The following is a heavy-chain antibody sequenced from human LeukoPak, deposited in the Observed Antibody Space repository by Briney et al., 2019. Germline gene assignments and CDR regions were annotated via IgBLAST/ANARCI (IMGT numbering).Heavy chain of an antibody. J-gene: IGHJ4*02. V-gene: IGHV1-69*02. CDR2: IIPILGIA. Sequence: ASVKVSCKASGGTFSSYTISWVRQAPGQGLEWMGRIIPILGIANYAQKFQGRVTITADKSTSTAYMELSSLRSEDTAMYYCARLGYSGYDSQDYWGQGTLVTVSS. CDR1: GGTFSSYT. CDR3: ARLGYSGYDSQDY. D-gene: IGHD5-12*01.